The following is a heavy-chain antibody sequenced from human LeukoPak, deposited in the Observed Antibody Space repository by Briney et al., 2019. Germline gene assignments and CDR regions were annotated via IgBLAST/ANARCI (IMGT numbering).Heavy chain of an antibody. Sequence: ASVKVSCKASGVTFSNFAISWVRQAPGQGLEWMGGIIPMFGTANYAQKFQGRVTITADKSTSTAYMELSSLRSEDTAVYYCARDPPGRPYSSSSYGWGQGTLVTVSS. CDR2: IIPMFGTA. D-gene: IGHD6-6*01. CDR3: ARDPPGRPYSSSSYG. J-gene: IGHJ4*02. CDR1: GVTFSNFA. V-gene: IGHV1-69*06.